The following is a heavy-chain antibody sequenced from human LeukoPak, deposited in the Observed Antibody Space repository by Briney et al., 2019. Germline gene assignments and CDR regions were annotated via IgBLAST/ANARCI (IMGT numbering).Heavy chain of an antibody. CDR1: GFTFSSYS. J-gene: IGHJ3*02. D-gene: IGHD4-11*01. Sequence: GGSLRLSCAASGFTFSSYSMNWVRQAPGKGLEWVSSISSSSTYIYYADSLKGRFTISRDNAKKSLYLQMNSLRAEDTAVYYCARAWYNNSDAFDIWGQGTMVTVSS. V-gene: IGHV3-21*01. CDR3: ARAWYNNSDAFDI. CDR2: ISSSSTYI.